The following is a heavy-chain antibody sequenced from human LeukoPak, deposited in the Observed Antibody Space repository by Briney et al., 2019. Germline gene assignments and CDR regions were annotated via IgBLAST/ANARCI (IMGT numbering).Heavy chain of an antibody. D-gene: IGHD4-17*01. Sequence: PGGSLRLPCATSGFTFSSYAMDWVRQAPGKGLEWVSSISSGGNYKYYGDSVWGRFTISRDDAKNSLCLEMNSLRAEDTAVYYCARDTRQTSVTNFDSWGQGTLVIVS. CDR2: ISSGGNYK. CDR1: GFTFSSYA. J-gene: IGHJ4*02. CDR3: ARDTRQTSVTNFDS. V-gene: IGHV3-21*06.